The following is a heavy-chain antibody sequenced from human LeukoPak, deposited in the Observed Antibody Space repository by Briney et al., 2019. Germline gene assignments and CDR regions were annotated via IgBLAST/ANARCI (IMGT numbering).Heavy chain of an antibody. J-gene: IGHJ6*02. CDR3: ATDPGEIVPAAKGPRGDYCYGMDV. V-gene: IGHV1-24*01. Sequence: ASVKVSCKVSRYTLTELSMHWVRQAPGKGLEWMGGFDPEDGETIYAQKFQGRVTMTEDTSTDTAYMELNSLRSDDTAVYYCATDPGEIVPAAKGPRGDYCYGMDVWGQGTTVTVSS. CDR2: FDPEDGET. CDR1: RYTLTELS. D-gene: IGHD2-2*01.